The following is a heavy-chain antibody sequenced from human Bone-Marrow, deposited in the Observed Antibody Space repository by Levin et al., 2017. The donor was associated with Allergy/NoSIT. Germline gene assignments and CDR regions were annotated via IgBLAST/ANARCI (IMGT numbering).Heavy chain of an antibody. D-gene: IGHD5-24*01. CDR1: GFTFTSYP. CDR2: ISHDGIKR. J-gene: IGHJ4*01. CDR3: ATEGDGYSWGYFAQ. Sequence: GGSLRLSCAASGFTFTSYPMHWVRQAPGKGLEWVALISHDGIKRDSADSVKGRFTISRDNSKNTLYLQMNSLRVEDTAVYYCATEGDGYSWGYFAQWGHGTLVIVSS. V-gene: IGHV3-30*04.